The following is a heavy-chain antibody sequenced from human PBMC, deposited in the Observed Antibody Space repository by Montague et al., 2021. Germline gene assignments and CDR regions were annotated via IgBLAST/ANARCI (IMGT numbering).Heavy chain of an antibody. V-gene: IGHV3-21*01. J-gene: IGHJ4*02. CDR2: IRGSSSDM. CDR3: ARLASDGTNY. D-gene: IGHD1-1*01. CDR1: GFTFSTFS. Sequence: SLRLSCAASGFTFSTFSMDWVRQAPGKGLEWVSSIRGSSSDMFCADSVKGRFTISRDNAKKSLYLQMNSLRAEDTAIYYCARLASDGTNYWGQGTQVTVS.